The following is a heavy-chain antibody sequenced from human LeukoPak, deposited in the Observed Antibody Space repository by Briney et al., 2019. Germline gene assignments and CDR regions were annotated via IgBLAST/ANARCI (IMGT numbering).Heavy chain of an antibody. CDR3: ARRTLDGGNRGGFGY. CDR1: GGSISSSSYY. D-gene: IGHD4-23*01. CDR2: IYYSGST. V-gene: IGHV4-39*01. J-gene: IGHJ4*02. Sequence: PSETLSLTCTVSGGSISSSSYYWGWIRQPPGKGLEWIGSIYYSGSTYYNPSLKSRVTISVDTSKNQFSLKLSSVTAADTAVYYCARRTLDGGNRGGFGYWGQGTLVTVSS.